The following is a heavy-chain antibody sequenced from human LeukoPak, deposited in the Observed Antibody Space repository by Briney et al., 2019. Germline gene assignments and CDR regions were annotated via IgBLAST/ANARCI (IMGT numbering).Heavy chain of an antibody. CDR2: IYYRGST. D-gene: IGHD3-22*01. Sequence: SETLSLTCTVSGGSISSYYWSWIRQPPGKGLEWIGYIYYRGSTNYNPSLKSRVTISVDTSKNQFSLKLSSVTAADTAVYYCARLSGYSSGHYYSGYWGQGTLVTVSS. J-gene: IGHJ4*02. CDR1: GGSISSYY. CDR3: ARLSGYSSGHYYSGY. V-gene: IGHV4-59*01.